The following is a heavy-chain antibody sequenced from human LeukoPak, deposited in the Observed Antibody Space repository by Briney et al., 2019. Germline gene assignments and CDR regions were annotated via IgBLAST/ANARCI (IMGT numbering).Heavy chain of an antibody. CDR1: GFPLSSYA. CDR3: ARELHCYVAMAV. Sequence: GGSLRLLCEASGFPLSSYAMTWVRQAPGKGLEWVSSIGSDNKPHYSESVKGRFAISRDNSKSMLFLQLNSLRAEDTALYYCARELHCYVAMAVWSEGRTVTVSS. V-gene: IGHV3-23*01. CDR2: IGSDNKP. J-gene: IGHJ6*04. D-gene: IGHD2-2*01.